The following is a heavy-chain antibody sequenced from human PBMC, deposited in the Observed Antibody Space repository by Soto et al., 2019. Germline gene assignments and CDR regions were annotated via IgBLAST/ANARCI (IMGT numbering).Heavy chain of an antibody. CDR1: GGSISSYY. V-gene: IGHV4-59*01. J-gene: IGHJ5*02. CDR2: IYYSGST. D-gene: IGHD3-10*01. CDR3: ARANPYYGSGSYFWFDP. Sequence: SETLSLTCTVSGGSISSYYLSWIRQPPGKGPEWIGYIYYSGSTNYNPSLKSRVTISVDTSKNQFSLKLSSVTAADTAVYYCARANPYYGSGSYFWFDPWGQGTLVTVSS.